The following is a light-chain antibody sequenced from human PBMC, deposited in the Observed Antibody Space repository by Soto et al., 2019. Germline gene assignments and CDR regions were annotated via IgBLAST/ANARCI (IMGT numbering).Light chain of an antibody. J-gene: IGKJ3*01. V-gene: IGKV2-28*01. Sequence: DIVMTQSPLSLPVTPGEPASISCRSSQSLLHINGYNYLDWYLQKPGQSPQLLIYLGSNRASGVPDRFSGSGSGTEFTLKISRVEAEDVGVYYCMQSLQTVFTFGPGTKVDIK. CDR1: QSLLHINGYNY. CDR3: MQSLQTVFT. CDR2: LGS.